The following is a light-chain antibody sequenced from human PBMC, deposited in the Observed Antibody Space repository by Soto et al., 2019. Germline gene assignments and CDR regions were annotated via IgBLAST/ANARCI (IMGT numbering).Light chain of an antibody. Sequence: QSVLTQPPSASGSPRQSVAISCTGTSRDVGGQNYVSWYQQHPGKAPKLIIYAVSNRPSGVPDRFSGSKSGNTASLTISGLRAEDEADYYCCSHAGNNNYVFGTGTKLTVL. CDR2: AVS. V-gene: IGLV2-8*01. CDR3: CSHAGNNNYV. CDR1: SRDVGGQNY. J-gene: IGLJ1*01.